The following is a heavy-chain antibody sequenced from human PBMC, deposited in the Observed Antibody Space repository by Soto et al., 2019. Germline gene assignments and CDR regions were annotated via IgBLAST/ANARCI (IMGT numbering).Heavy chain of an antibody. CDR1: GYTFTSYG. D-gene: IGHD5-12*01. J-gene: IGHJ4*02. CDR2: ISAYNGNT. V-gene: IGHV1-18*01. CDR3: ARVGNSGYDLSTVTTEGFDY. Sequence: QVQLVQSGAEVKKPGASVKVSCKASGYTFTSYGISWVRQAPGQGLECMGWISAYNGNTNYAQKLQGRVTMTTDTSTSTAYMELRSLRSDDTAVYYCARVGNSGYDLSTVTTEGFDYWGQGTLVTVSS.